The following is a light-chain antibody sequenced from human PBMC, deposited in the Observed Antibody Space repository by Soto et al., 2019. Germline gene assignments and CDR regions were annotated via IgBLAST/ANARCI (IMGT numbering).Light chain of an antibody. CDR2: DVS. CDR3: SSYAGSYTVV. CDR1: SSDVGDYNY. V-gene: IGLV2-11*01. J-gene: IGLJ3*02. Sequence: QSALTQPRSVSGSHGQSVTISCTGTSSDVGDYNYVSWYQQYPGKAPKLMIYDVSKRPSGVPDRFSGSKSGNTASLTISGLQAEDEADYFCSSYAGSYTVVFGGGTKLTVL.